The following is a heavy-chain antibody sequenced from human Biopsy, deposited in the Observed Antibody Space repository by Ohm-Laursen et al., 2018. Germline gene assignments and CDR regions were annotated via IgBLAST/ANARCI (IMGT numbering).Heavy chain of an antibody. CDR1: GYTFTSYG. Sequence: SSVKVSCKASGYTFTSYGISWVRQAPGQGLEWMGGFAPESGKIVYSQKFQGRVTMTEDTSTGTAYMEVWRLRSDDTAVYYCAADINAWNVNYWGQGTQVIVSS. J-gene: IGHJ4*02. V-gene: IGHV1-18*01. CDR2: FAPESGKI. D-gene: IGHD1-1*01. CDR3: AADINAWNVNY.